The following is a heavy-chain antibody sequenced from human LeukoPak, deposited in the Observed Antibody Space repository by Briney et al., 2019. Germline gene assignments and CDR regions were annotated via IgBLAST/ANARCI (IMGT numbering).Heavy chain of an antibody. CDR3: ARGRRAVTTYNY. CDR2: MNPNSGKT. Sequence: ASVKVSCKASGYTFTSYDINWVRQATGQGLEWMGWMNPNSGKTGYAQKFQGRVTMTRNTSISTAYMELSSLRSEDTAVYYCARGRRAVTTYNYWGQGTLVTVSS. CDR1: GYTFTSYD. V-gene: IGHV1-8*01. J-gene: IGHJ4*02. D-gene: IGHD4-17*01.